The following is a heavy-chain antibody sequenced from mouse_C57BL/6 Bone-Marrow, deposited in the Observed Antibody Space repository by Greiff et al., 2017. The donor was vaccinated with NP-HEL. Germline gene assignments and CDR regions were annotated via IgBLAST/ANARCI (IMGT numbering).Heavy chain of an antibody. CDR3: ARGGWLLRSWFAY. CDR1: GFTFSSYG. CDR2: ISSGGSYT. Sequence: EVQGVESGGDLVKPGGSLKLSCAASGFTFSSYGMSWVRQTPDKRLEWVATISSGGSYTYYPDSVKGRFTISRDNAKNTLYLQMSSLKSEDTAVYYCARGGWLLRSWFAYWGQGTLVTVSA. V-gene: IGHV5-6*01. D-gene: IGHD2-3*01. J-gene: IGHJ3*01.